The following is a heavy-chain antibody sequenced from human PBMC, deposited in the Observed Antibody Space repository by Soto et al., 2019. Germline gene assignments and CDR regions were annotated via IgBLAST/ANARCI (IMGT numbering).Heavy chain of an antibody. Sequence: QITLKESGPTLVKPTQTLTLTCTFSGVSLSTSGVGVGWIRQPPGEALEWLALLYLNDDKRYSPSLKSRLTITKDTSKNPVVLTLTDMDPVDTATYFCAYNSVWYICDYWGQGTLVTVSS. CDR2: LYLNDDK. CDR1: GVSLSTSGVG. V-gene: IGHV2-5*01. D-gene: IGHD6-19*01. J-gene: IGHJ4*02. CDR3: AYNSVWYICDY.